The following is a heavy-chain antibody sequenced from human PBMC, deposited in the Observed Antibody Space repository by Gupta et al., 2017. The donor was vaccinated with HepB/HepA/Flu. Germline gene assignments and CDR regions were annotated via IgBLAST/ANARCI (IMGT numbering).Heavy chain of an antibody. CDR1: GFTFSSYS. J-gene: IGHJ6*03. V-gene: IGHV3-21*01. CDR2: ISSSSSYR. Sequence: EVQLGESGGGLVKPGGSLRLSCAASGFTFSSYSMNWVRRAPGKGLEWFSSISSSSSYRFYADSVKGRFTISRDNAKNSLYLQMNSLRAEDTAVYYCARYYYYYMDVWGKGTTVTVSS. CDR3: ARYYYYYMDV.